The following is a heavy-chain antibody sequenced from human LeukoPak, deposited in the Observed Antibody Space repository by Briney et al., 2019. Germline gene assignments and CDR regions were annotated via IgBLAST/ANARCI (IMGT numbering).Heavy chain of an antibody. CDR3: ARWDYNDRSGFFDF. V-gene: IGHV4-4*07. CDR2: IYTSGGT. CDR1: DASINSYY. Sequence: PSETLSLTCIVSDASINSYYWSWVRQPAGKGLEWVGRIYTSGGTNYNPSLKSRVTMSVDTSKNQFSLQITSVTAADTAVYYCARWDYNDRSGFFDFWGQGTLVTVSS. D-gene: IGHD3-22*01. J-gene: IGHJ4*02.